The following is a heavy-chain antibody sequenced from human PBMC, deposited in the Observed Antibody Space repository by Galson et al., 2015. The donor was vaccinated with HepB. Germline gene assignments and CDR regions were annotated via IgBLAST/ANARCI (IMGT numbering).Heavy chain of an antibody. CDR3: AIFSRGYSYVFDAFDI. CDR1: GYSFTSYW. J-gene: IGHJ3*02. Sequence: SGAEVKQPGESLKISCKGSGYSFTSYWIGWVRQMPGKGLEWMGIIYPGDSDTRYSPSFQGQVTISADKSISTACLQWSSLKASDTAMYYRAIFSRGYSYVFDAFDIWGQGTMVTVSS. D-gene: IGHD5-18*01. CDR2: IYPGDSDT. V-gene: IGHV5-51*03.